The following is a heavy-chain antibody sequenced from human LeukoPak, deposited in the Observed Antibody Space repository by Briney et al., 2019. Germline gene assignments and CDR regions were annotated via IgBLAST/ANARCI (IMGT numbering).Heavy chain of an antibody. D-gene: IGHD3-3*01. V-gene: IGHV3-23*01. CDR3: AKPTLEWLSKGHYMDV. CDR1: GFTFRNYA. J-gene: IGHJ6*03. Sequence: GGSLRLSCAASGFTFRNYAMTWVRQAPGKGLEWVSGISGSGGSTYHADSVKGRFTISRDNSNNTLYLQMNSLRAEDTAIYYCAKPTLEWLSKGHYMDVWGKGATVTVS. CDR2: ISGSGGST.